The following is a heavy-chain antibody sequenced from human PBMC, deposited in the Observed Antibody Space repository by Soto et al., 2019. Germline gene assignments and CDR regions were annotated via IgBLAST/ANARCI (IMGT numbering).Heavy chain of an antibody. Sequence: ASVKVSCKASGYTFTIYCISWVRQAPGQGLEWMGWISAYNGNTNYAQKLQGRVTMTTDTSTSTAYMELRSLRSDDTAVYYCARVGYYYDSSGYSYYYDYWGQGTLVTVSS. CDR3: ARVGYYYDSSGYSYYYDY. J-gene: IGHJ4*02. D-gene: IGHD3-22*01. CDR2: ISAYNGNT. V-gene: IGHV1-18*01. CDR1: GYTFTIYC.